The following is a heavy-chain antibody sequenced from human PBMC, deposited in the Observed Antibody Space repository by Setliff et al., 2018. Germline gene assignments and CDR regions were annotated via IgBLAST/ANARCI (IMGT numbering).Heavy chain of an antibody. CDR2: FSSRNDYI. J-gene: IGHJ5*01. Sequence: GGSLRLSCAASGFTFSDYYMSWIRQAPGKGLEWVASFSSRNDYIYHADSVKGRFTISRDNAKTSLYLQMDSLRAEDTAVYFCARSPGWIPWFDSWGQGTLVTVSS. CDR1: GFTFSDYY. CDR3: ARSPGWIPWFDS. D-gene: IGHD5-18*01. V-gene: IGHV3-11*06.